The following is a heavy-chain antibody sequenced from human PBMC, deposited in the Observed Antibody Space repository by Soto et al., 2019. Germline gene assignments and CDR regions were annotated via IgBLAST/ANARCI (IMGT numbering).Heavy chain of an antibody. CDR1: GFTFSSYA. CDR3: ARSGTRITIFGVAHD. Sequence: GGSLRLPCTASGFTFSSYAMHWVRQAPGKGLEWVAVISYDGSNKYYADSVKGRFTISRDNSKNTLYLQMNSLRAEDTAVYYCARSGTRITIFGVAHDWGQGTLVTVSS. V-gene: IGHV3-30-3*01. D-gene: IGHD3-3*01. J-gene: IGHJ4*02. CDR2: ISYDGSNK.